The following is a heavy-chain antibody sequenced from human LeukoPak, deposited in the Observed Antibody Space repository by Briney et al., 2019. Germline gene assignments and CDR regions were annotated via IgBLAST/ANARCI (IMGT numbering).Heavy chain of an antibody. CDR3: ARVVAAPDY. CDR1: GFTLSSYA. D-gene: IGHD5-12*01. V-gene: IGHV3-23*01. Sequence: GGSLRLSCAASGFTLSSYAMSWVRQAPGKGLEWVSLISGNAGSTYYADSVKGRFTISRDITKNTLYLQMNSLRSDDTAVYYCARVVAAPDYWGQGTLVTVPS. J-gene: IGHJ4*02. CDR2: ISGNAGST.